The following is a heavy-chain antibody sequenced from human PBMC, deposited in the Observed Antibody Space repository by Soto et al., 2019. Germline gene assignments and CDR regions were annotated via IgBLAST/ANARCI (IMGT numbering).Heavy chain of an antibody. J-gene: IGHJ6*02. CDR1: GGTFSSYA. D-gene: IGHD2-15*01. CDR2: IIPILGIA. V-gene: IGHV1-69*04. Sequence: SVKVSCKASGGTFSSYAISWVRQAPGQGLEWMGRIIPILGIANYAQKFQGRVTITADKSTSTAYTELSSLRSEDTAVYYCARVPSGGSPVPDPCYYYGMDVWGQGTTVTVSS. CDR3: ARVPSGGSPVPDPCYYYGMDV.